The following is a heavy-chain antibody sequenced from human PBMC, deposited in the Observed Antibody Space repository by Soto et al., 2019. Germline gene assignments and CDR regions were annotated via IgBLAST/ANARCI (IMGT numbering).Heavy chain of an antibody. V-gene: IGHV1-18*01. Sequence: QVHLVQSGVEVKTPGASVKVSCQASGYTFFTYDISWVRKATGQGLEWMGWISTYSGYTKYAQKFQGRVTMTTDTSTTTAYLELRSLRSDDTGVYYCARHHGPTTSEKWFDPWGQGTLVTVSS. CDR2: ISTYSGYT. J-gene: IGHJ5*02. D-gene: IGHD1-26*01. CDR1: GYTFFTYD. CDR3: ARHHGPTTSEKWFDP.